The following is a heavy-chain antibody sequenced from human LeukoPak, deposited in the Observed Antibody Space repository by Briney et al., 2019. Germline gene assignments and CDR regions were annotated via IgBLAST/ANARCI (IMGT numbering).Heavy chain of an antibody. Sequence: SETLSLTCAVYGGSFSGYYWSWIRQPPGKGLEWIGEINHSGSTNYNPSLKSRVTISVHTSNNQFSLKLTSVTAADTAVYYCARLAGYDSSGYYPFDYWGQGTLVTVSS. V-gene: IGHV4-34*01. D-gene: IGHD3-22*01. CDR2: INHSGST. CDR1: GGSFSGYY. J-gene: IGHJ4*02. CDR3: ARLAGYDSSGYYPFDY.